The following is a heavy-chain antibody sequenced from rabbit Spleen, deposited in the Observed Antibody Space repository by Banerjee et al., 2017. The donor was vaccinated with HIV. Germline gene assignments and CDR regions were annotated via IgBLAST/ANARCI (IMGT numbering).Heavy chain of an antibody. CDR1: GFSFSASYD. J-gene: IGHJ4*01. CDR2: IYSGSTGTT. CDR3: TRDDGSGHYIDGYFNL. D-gene: IGHD1-1*01. Sequence: QQLVESGGDLVKPGASLTLTCTASGFSFSASYDMCWVRQAPGKGLEWLGCIYSGSTGTTYYASWAKGRFTISKTSSTTVTLQVTSLTAADTATYFCTRDDGSGHYIDGYFNLWGPGTLVTVS. V-gene: IGHV1S40*01.